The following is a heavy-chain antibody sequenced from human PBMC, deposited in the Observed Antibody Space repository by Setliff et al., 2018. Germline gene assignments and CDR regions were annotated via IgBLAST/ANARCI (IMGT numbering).Heavy chain of an antibody. CDR1: GFTYNNCW. Sequence: GESLKISCGASGFTYNNCWVSWVRQAPGKGLEWLASINPDGSEKYYVDSVKGRFTISRDNAKNSLSLQMNSLRTEDTAVYYCFGAGTCSYWGQGTQVTVSS. V-gene: IGHV3-7*01. CDR3: FGAGTCSY. J-gene: IGHJ4*02. CDR2: INPDGSEK. D-gene: IGHD3-16*01.